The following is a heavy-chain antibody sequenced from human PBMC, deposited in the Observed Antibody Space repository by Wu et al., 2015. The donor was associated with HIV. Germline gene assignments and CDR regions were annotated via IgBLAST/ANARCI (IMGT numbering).Heavy chain of an antibody. Sequence: QVHLVQFGGEVKKPGSSVKVTCKASGGTFSSYTFNWLRQAPGQGLEWMGRIIPISGTTDYGQKFQGRITITADESTRTTYMEVRSLRYEDTAVYFCARELLWGEDFWGQGNPGHRLL. V-gene: IGHV1-69*15. CDR3: ARELLWGEDF. CDR2: IIPISGTT. J-gene: IGHJ4*02. CDR1: GGTFSSYT. D-gene: IGHD2-21*01.